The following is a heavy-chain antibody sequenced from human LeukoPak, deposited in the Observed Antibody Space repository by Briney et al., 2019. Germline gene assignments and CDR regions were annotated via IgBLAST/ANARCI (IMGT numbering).Heavy chain of an antibody. CDR3: ARGPNSNWSGLDF. Sequence: PGGSLRLSCTASGFPFSGHWMHWARQLPGKGLVWVSRISPTGSTTSYADSMKGRFTVSRDNAKNTLYLQVNNLRAEDTAVYYCARGPNSNWSGLDFWGQGTLLTVSS. CDR2: ISPTGSTT. D-gene: IGHD6-6*01. CDR1: GFPFSGHW. V-gene: IGHV3-74*01. J-gene: IGHJ4*02.